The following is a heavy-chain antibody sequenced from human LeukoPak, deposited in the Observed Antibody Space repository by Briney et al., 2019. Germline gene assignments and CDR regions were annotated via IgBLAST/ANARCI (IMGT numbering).Heavy chain of an antibody. Sequence: SQTLSLTCTVSGGSISSGGYYWSWIRQHPGKGLEWIGYIYYSGSTYYNPSLKSRVTISVDTSKNQFSLKLSSVTAADTAVYYCARCSPTYYYDSSGYFWTHPGGNNWFDPWGQGTLVTVSS. J-gene: IGHJ5*02. CDR1: GGSISSGGYY. V-gene: IGHV4-31*03. CDR2: IYYSGST. CDR3: ARCSPTYYYDSSGYFWTHPGGNNWFDP. D-gene: IGHD3-22*01.